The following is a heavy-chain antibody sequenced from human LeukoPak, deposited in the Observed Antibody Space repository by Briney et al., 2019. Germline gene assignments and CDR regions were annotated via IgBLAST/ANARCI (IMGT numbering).Heavy chain of an antibody. V-gene: IGHV4-61*02. CDR3: ARATPFWSGYYTAFDI. D-gene: IGHD3-3*01. Sequence: PSETLSLTCTVPGGSISSGSYYWSWIRQPAGNGLEWIGRIYTSESTNYNPSLKSRVTISVDTSKNQFSLKLSSVTAADTAVYYCARATPFWSGYYTAFDIWGQGTMVTVSS. J-gene: IGHJ3*02. CDR1: GGSISSGSYY. CDR2: IYTSEST.